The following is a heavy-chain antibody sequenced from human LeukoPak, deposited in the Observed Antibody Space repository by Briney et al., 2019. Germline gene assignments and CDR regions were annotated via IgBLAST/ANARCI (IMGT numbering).Heavy chain of an antibody. J-gene: IGHJ4*02. CDR3: AREFATYGSGSYYNHAFDY. CDR1: GFTFSSYW. CDR2: IKQDGSEK. D-gene: IGHD3-10*01. V-gene: IGHV3-7*03. Sequence: GGSLRLSCAASGFTFSSYWMSWVRQAPGKGLEWVANIKQDGSEKYYVDSVKGRFTISRDNAKNSLYLQMNCLRAEDTAVYYCAREFATYGSGSYYNHAFDYWGQGTLVTVSS.